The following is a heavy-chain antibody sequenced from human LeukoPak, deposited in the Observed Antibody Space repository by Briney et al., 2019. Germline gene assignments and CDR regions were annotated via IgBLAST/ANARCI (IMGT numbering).Heavy chain of an antibody. CDR2: INTNTGNP. V-gene: IGHV7-4-1*02. CDR1: GYTFTSYA. D-gene: IGHD1-26*01. Sequence: ASVKVSCKASGYTFTSYAMNWVRQAPGQGLEWMGWINTNTGNPTYAQGFTGRFVFSLDTSVSTAYLQISSLKAEDTAVYYCAKDRSIGTYYTFDQWGQGTLVTVSS. J-gene: IGHJ4*02. CDR3: AKDRSIGTYYTFDQ.